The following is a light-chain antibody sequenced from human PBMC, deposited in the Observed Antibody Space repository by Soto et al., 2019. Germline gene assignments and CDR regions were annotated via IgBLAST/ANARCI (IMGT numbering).Light chain of an antibody. V-gene: IGKV1-5*01. Sequence: DLQMTQSPSTLSPSVGDRVTITCRSSRSISDWLAWYQQKPGKAPTLLIFDASSLKSGVPSRFSGSGSGTEFTLTISGLQPDDGATYYCLQYSSHSWTVGQGTKVEIK. J-gene: IGKJ1*01. CDR3: LQYSSHSWT. CDR2: DAS. CDR1: RSISDW.